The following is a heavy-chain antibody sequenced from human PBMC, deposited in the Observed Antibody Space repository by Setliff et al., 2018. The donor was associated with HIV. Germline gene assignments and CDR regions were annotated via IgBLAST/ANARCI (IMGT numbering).Heavy chain of an antibody. V-gene: IGHV3-64*02. J-gene: IGHJ3*02. D-gene: IGHD3-22*01. CDR2: ISTTGGLT. CDR3: ARPWGYFDSSGFGAFHI. CDR1: GFTFSNYV. Sequence: PGGSLRLSCAASGFTFSNYVMYWVRQAAGKGLEYVSAISTTGGLTSYADFVKGRFTISRDNSKNTLFLQMDSLRVEDTAVYYCARPWGYFDSSGFGAFHIWGQGTLVTVSS.